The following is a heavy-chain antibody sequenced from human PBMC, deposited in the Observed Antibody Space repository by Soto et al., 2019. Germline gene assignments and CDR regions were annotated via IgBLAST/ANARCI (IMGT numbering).Heavy chain of an antibody. CDR3: AKDPWCSGGSCHPDY. D-gene: IGHD2-15*01. J-gene: IGHJ4*02. CDR2: ISYDGSNK. CDR1: GFTFSSYG. V-gene: IGHV3-30*18. Sequence: PGGSLRLSCAASGFTFSSYGMHWVRQAPGKGLEWVAVISYDGSNKYYADSVKGRFTISRDNSKNTLYLQMNSLRAEDTAVYYCAKDPWCSGGSCHPDYWGQGTLVTVSS.